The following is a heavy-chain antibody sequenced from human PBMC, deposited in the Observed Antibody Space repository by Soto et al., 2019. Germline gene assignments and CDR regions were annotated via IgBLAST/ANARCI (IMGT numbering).Heavy chain of an antibody. CDR2: IYPGDSDT. CDR3: ARHGIAVAGIYYYCYGMDV. CDR1: GYSFNSCS. V-gene: IGHV5-51*01. J-gene: IGHJ6*02. Sequence: GAALKISGTRFGYSFNSCSVGWVRQMPGNGMEWMGIIYPGDSDTRYSPSFQGQVTISADKSISTAYLQWSSLKASDTAMYYCARHGIAVAGIYYYCYGMDVWGQGTTVTVSS. D-gene: IGHD6-19*01.